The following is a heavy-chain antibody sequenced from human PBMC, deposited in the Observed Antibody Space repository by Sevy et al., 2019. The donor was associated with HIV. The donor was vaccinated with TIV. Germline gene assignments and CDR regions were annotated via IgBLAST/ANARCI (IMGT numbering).Heavy chain of an antibody. D-gene: IGHD3-22*01. CDR2: FDPEDGDPEDGKT. CDR1: GYTLTQFS. Sequence: ASVKVSCKVSGYTLTQFSMHWVRQAPGKGLEWMTTFDPEDGDPEDGKTIYAQKFLGRVTMTEDTSTDTAYMELSSLRSDDTAVYYCATTKDYYDSSGYPVDYWGQGTLVTVSS. CDR3: ATTKDYYDSSGYPVDY. V-gene: IGHV1-24*01. J-gene: IGHJ4*02.